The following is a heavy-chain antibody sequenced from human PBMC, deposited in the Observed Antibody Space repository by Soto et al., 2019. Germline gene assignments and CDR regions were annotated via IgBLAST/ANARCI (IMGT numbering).Heavy chain of an antibody. CDR1: GYTFTSYA. CDR2: IKAGNGNT. D-gene: IGHD1-26*01. Sequence: ASVKVSCKASGYTFTSYAMHWVRQAPGQRLEWMGWIKAGNGNTKYSQKNQGRDNITRDTSASTTYMKLSSLRSEDTAVYYCARGLGLYYFDYWGQGTLVTVSS. CDR3: ARGLGLYYFDY. V-gene: IGHV1-3*01. J-gene: IGHJ4*02.